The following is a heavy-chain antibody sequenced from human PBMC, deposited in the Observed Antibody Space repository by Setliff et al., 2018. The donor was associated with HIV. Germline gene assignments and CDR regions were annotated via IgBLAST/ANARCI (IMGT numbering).Heavy chain of an antibody. CDR2: ISSSSTYT. J-gene: IGHJ4*02. CDR3: ARSPPGVRIHWWNWFDY. Sequence: GGSLRLSCTASGFTFSDYYMSWIRQAPGKGLEWVSYISSSSTYTNYLDSVKGRFTISRDNAKNSLYLQMNSLRAEDTALYYCARSPPGVRIHWWNWFDYWGQGALVTVSS. V-gene: IGHV3-11*06. D-gene: IGHD2-8*02. CDR1: GFTFSDYY.